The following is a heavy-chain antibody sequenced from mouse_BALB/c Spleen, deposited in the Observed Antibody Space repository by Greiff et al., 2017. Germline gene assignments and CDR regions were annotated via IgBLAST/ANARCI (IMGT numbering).Heavy chain of an antibody. J-gene: IGHJ2*01. Sequence: VKLQQPGAELVRPAASVKLSCKASGYTFTSYWINWVKQRPGQGLEWIGNIYPSDSYTNYNQKFKDKATLTVDKSSSTAYMQLSSPTSEDSAVYYCTRGGPYWGQGTTLTVSS. D-gene: IGHD3-3*01. V-gene: IGHV1-69*02. CDR2: IYPSDSYT. CDR3: TRGGPY. CDR1: GYTFTSYW.